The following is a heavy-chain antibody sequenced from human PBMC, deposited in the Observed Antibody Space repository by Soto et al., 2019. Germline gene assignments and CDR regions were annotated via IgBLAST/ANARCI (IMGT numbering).Heavy chain of an antibody. CDR3: ARTAAAGKYYYGVDV. J-gene: IGHJ6*02. CDR2: IYPGDSDT. CDR1: GYSFTSYW. Sequence: GESLKISCKVSGYSFTSYWIGWVRQMPGKGLEWMGIIYPGDSDTRYSPSFQGQVTISADKSISTAYLQWSSLKASDTAMYYCARTAAAGKYYYGVDVWGQGTKVTVS. D-gene: IGHD6-13*01. V-gene: IGHV5-51*01.